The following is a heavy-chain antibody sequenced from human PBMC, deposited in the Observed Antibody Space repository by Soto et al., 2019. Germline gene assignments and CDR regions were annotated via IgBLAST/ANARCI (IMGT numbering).Heavy chain of an antibody. CDR1: GYTVTSYT. CDR3: ARDSGNFSDY. CDR2: IGPSSGNT. V-gene: IGHV1-18*01. D-gene: IGHD6-25*01. J-gene: IGHJ4*02. Sequence: ASAKVSCKASGYTVTSYTVSWVRQAPGQGLEWVGWIGPSSGNTDSARNLQGRVTMTTDTSTSTAYMELRSLRSDDTAVYYCARDSGNFSDYWGQGTLVTVSS.